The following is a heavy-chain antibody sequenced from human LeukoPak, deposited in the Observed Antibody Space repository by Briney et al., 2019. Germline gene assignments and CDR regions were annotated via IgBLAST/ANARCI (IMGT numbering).Heavy chain of an antibody. D-gene: IGHD1-26*01. Sequence: GGSLRLSCAASGFTFSSYAMSWVRQAPGKGLEWVSAISGSGGSTYYADSVKGRFTISRDNSKNTLYLQMNSLRAEDTAVYYCAKDITAFSGSYYYFGYWGQGTLVTVSS. CDR2: ISGSGGST. J-gene: IGHJ4*02. CDR3: AKDITAFSGSYYYFGY. V-gene: IGHV3-23*01. CDR1: GFTFSSYA.